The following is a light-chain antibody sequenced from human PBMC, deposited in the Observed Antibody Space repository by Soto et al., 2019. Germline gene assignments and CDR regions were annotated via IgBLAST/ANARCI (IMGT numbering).Light chain of an antibody. CDR3: QQYNTYGT. J-gene: IGKJ1*01. Sequence: DIQMTQSPSTLSASVGDRVTITCRASQTINRWLAWYQQKPGEVPKLLIYKASVLESGVPSRFSGSGSGTEFXLNSRALQPEDVETYYCQQYNTYGTFGQGTKVDIK. V-gene: IGKV1-5*03. CDR2: KAS. CDR1: QTINRW.